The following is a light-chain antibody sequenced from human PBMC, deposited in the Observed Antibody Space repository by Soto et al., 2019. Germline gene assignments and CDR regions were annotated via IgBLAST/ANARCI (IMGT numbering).Light chain of an antibody. Sequence: QSVLTQPASVSGSPGQSITVSCTGTSSDVGAYDYVSWYQHHPGKAPKLIIYEVTNRPSGVSNRFSGSKSGNTASLTISGLQAEDEADYYCQSYDGSLSGYVFGTGTKVTVL. CDR2: EVT. J-gene: IGLJ1*01. CDR3: QSYDGSLSGYV. V-gene: IGLV2-14*01. CDR1: SSDVGAYDY.